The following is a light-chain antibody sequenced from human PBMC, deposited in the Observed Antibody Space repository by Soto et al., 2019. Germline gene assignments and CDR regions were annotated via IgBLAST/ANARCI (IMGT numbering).Light chain of an antibody. Sequence: DIQMTQSPSTLSASVGDRVTITCRASQSISSWLAWYQQKPGKAPKLLIYDASSLESGVPSRFSGSGSGTEFTLTISSLQPEDFATYYCQQFKNYVTFGQGTRLEI. J-gene: IGKJ5*01. CDR2: DAS. CDR3: QQFKNYVT. CDR1: QSISSW. V-gene: IGKV1-5*01.